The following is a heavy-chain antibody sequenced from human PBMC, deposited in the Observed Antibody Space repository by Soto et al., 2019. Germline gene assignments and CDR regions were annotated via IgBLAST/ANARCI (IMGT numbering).Heavy chain of an antibody. J-gene: IGHJ6*02. V-gene: IGHV5-51*01. D-gene: IGHD6-6*01. CDR2: IYPGDSDT. CDR3: ARVSLAAHGMDV. CDR1: GYSFTIYC. Sequence: GESLKISCNGSGYSFTIYCIGLVLQMPGKGLEWMGIIYPGDSDTRYSPSFQGQVTISADKSISTAYLQWSSLKASDTAMYYCARVSLAAHGMDVWGQGTTVTVSS.